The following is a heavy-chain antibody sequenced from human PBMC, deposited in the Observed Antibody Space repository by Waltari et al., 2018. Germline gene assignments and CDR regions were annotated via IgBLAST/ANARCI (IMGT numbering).Heavy chain of an antibody. CDR2: LSSRSSYI. J-gene: IGHJ4*02. D-gene: IGHD5-12*01. V-gene: IGHV3-21*01. CDR3: AREGRGATYYFDY. Sequence: EVQLVESGGGLVKPGGSLRLSCAASGFTFSTYSMNWVRQAPGKGLEWVISLSSRSSYIYYAGSVKGRFTISRDNAKNSLYLEMNSLRAEDTAVYYCAREGRGATYYFDYWGQGTLVTVSS. CDR1: GFTFSTYS.